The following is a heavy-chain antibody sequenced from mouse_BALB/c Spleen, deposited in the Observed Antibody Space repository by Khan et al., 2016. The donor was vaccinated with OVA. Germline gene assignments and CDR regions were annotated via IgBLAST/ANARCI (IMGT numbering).Heavy chain of an antibody. CDR1: GFTFSDYY. V-gene: IGHV5-4*02. J-gene: IGHJ3*01. Sequence: EVELVESGGGLVKPGGSLKLSCAASGFTFSDYYMYWVRQTPEKRLEWVATISDGGNYTSYPDSVKGRFTISRDNAKNNLYLQMSSLKSEDTAMDYCARGGYGSFAFWGQGTLVTVSA. D-gene: IGHD2-2*01. CDR3: ARGGYGSFAF. CDR2: ISDGGNYT.